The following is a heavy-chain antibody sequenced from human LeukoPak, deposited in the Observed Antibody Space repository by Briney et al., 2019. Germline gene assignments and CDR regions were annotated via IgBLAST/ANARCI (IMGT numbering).Heavy chain of an antibody. D-gene: IGHD5/OR15-5a*01. J-gene: IGHJ5*02. V-gene: IGHV5-51*01. CDR2: IYPGDADT. Sequence: GESLKISCKASGYSFTTYWIGWVRQLPGKGLEWMGTIYPGDADTRYSPSFQGQVTISADKSITTAHLQWSSLKASDTAIYYCARRGSTAEWFDPWGQGTLVTVSS. CDR3: ARRGSTAEWFDP. CDR1: GYSFTTYW.